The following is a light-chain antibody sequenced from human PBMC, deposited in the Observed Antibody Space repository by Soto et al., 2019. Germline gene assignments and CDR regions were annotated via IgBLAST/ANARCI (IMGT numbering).Light chain of an antibody. CDR1: QTISSW. V-gene: IGKV1-5*03. J-gene: IGKJ1*01. Sequence: DIQMTQSPSTLSGSVGDIVSITCRSSQTISSWLAWYQQKPGKAPKPLIYKASTLKSGVPSRFSGSGSGTEFTLTISSLQPDHFETYYCQQYNSYSEAFGQGTKVDIK. CDR2: KAS. CDR3: QQYNSYSEA.